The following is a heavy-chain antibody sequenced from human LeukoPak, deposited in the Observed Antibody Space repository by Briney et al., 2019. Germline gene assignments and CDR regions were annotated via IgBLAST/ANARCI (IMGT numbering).Heavy chain of an antibody. J-gene: IGHJ6*03. CDR2: IYSGGST. CDR3: ARDTTQYYYYMDV. Sequence: PGGSLRLSCAASGFTFSSSAMSWVRQAPGKGLEWVSVIYSGGSTYYADSVKGRFTISRDNSKNTLYLQMNSLRAEDTAVYYCARDTTQYYYYMDVWGKGTTVTVSS. D-gene: IGHD1-26*01. CDR1: GFTFSSSA. V-gene: IGHV3-53*01.